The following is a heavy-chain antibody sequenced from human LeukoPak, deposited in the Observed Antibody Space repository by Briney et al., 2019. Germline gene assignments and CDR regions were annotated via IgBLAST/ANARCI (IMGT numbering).Heavy chain of an antibody. CDR3: ARLYGDYYFDY. J-gene: IGHJ4*02. V-gene: IGHV4-34*01. Sequence: SETLSPTCAVYGGSFSGYYWSWIRQPPGKGLEWIGEINHSGSTNYNPSLKSRVTISVDTSKNQFSLKLSSVTAADTAVYYCARLYGDYYFDYWGQGTLVTVSS. CDR1: GGSFSGYY. CDR2: INHSGST. D-gene: IGHD4-17*01.